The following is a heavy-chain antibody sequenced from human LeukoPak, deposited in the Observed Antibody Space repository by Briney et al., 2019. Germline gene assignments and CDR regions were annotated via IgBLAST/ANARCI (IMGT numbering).Heavy chain of an antibody. CDR1: GGTFSSYA. J-gene: IGHJ5*02. Sequence: SVKVSCKASGGTFSSYAISWVRQAPGQGLEWMGGIIPIFGTANYAQYFKGRVTISADESTSTAYLEMSSLRSEDTAVYYCATNPKVATTPTWGQGTLVTVSS. CDR2: IIPIFGTA. CDR3: ATNPKVATTPT. V-gene: IGHV1-69*13. D-gene: IGHD5-12*01.